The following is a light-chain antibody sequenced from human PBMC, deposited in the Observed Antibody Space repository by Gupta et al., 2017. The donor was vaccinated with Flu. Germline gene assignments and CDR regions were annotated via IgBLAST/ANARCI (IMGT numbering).Light chain of an antibody. CDR3: KQAIRTPLT. CDR1: QSLLHSNGYNY. V-gene: IGKV2-28*01. CDR2: LGS. J-gene: IGKJ4*01. Sequence: DMVMTQSPLSLPVTPGEPASISGRSSQSLLHSNGYNYLDWYLQKPGQSPQLLIYLGSNRASGVPDRFSGSGSGTDFTLTISRLEADDVGIYYCKQAIRTPLTFGGGTKVEIK.